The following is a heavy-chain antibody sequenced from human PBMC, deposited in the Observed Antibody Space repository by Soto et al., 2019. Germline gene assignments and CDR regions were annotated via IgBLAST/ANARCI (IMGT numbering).Heavy chain of an antibody. V-gene: IGHV3-23*01. CDR3: ASRSATVLSLTY. CDR1: GYRFSEYA. D-gene: IGHD2-8*01. CDR2: VTSSAIAT. Sequence: HPGGSLRLSCVGSGYRFSEYAMAWIRQAPGKGLEWVTGVTSSAIATYYADSVKGRFTISRNNSLNILYLQMNSLRAEDTAVYYCASRSATVLSLTYWGPGTQVTVSS. J-gene: IGHJ4*02.